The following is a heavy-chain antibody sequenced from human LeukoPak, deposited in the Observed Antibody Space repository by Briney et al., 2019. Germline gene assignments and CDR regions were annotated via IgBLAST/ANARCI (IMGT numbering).Heavy chain of an antibody. V-gene: IGHV3-23*01. CDR1: GFTFTTFG. D-gene: IGHD4-17*01. CDR2: ISGSGGST. J-gene: IGHJ4*02. CDR3: AKEGYGDYDRHFDY. Sequence: TGGSLRLSCAASGFTFTTFGMSWVRQAPGKGLEWVSAISGSGGSTYYADSVKGRFTISRDNSKNTLYLQMNSLRAEDTAVYYCAKEGYGDYDRHFDYWGQGTLVTVSS.